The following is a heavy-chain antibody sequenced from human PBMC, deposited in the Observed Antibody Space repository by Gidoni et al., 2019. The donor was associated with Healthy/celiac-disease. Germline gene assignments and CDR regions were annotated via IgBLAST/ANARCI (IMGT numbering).Heavy chain of an antibody. CDR1: GGSITRRGYA. V-gene: IGHV4-30-2*01. CDR3: ARASIAARPGGFDY. D-gene: IGHD6-6*01. Sequence: QLQLQESGSGLMKPSPTLSHTCADPGGSITRRGYAWSWIRQPPGEGLEWIGYIYHSGSTYYNPSLKSRVTISVDRSKNQFSLKLSSVTAADTAVYYCARASIAARPGGFDYWGQGTLVTVSS. CDR2: IYHSGST. J-gene: IGHJ4*02.